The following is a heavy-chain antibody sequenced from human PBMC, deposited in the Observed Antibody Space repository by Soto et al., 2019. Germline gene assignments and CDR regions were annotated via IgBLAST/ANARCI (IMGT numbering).Heavy chain of an antibody. CDR3: VIVVVHN. CDR2: ISGNGGST. CDR1: GFTFSSYA. J-gene: IGHJ4*02. V-gene: IGHV3-23*01. Sequence: EVQLLESGGGLVQPGGSLRIACAASGFTFSSYAMSWVRQAPGKGLEWVSSISGNGGSTYYADSVKGRFTISRDNSKNTLYLQMNSLRAEDTAVYYCVIVVVHNWGQGTLVTVSS. D-gene: IGHD2-15*01.